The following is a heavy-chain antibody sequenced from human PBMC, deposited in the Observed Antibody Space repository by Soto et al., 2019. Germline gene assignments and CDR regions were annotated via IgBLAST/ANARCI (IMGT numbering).Heavy chain of an antibody. J-gene: IGHJ4*02. CDR2: ISGSDGKT. Sequence: EVQLLESGGGLVRPGGSLRLSCAASGFSFTSYALSWVRQAPGKGLEWVSTISGSDGKTYYADSVKGRFSISRDTSKTTLYLQMNSLRTEDTGIYYCVSQRHWARPFESWGQGTLVNVSS. V-gene: IGHV3-23*01. CDR1: GFSFTSYA. D-gene: IGHD7-27*01. CDR3: VSQRHWARPFES.